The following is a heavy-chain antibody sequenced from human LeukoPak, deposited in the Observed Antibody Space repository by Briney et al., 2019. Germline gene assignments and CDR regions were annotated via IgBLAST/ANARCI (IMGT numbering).Heavy chain of an antibody. CDR3: ARGYSNYPWDY. J-gene: IGHJ4*02. Sequence: SETLSLTCAVYGGSFSGYYWSWIRQPPGKGLEWIGEINHSGSTNYNPSLKSRVTISVDTSKNQFSLKLSSVTAADTAVYYCARGYSNYPWDYWGQGILVTVSS. CDR2: INHSGST. V-gene: IGHV4-34*01. CDR1: GGSFSGYY. D-gene: IGHD4-11*01.